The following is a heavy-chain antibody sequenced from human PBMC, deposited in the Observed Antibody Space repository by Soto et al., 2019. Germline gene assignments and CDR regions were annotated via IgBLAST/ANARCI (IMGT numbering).Heavy chain of an antibody. V-gene: IGHV3-30*18. CDR3: AKDTDVVGAAYKFDY. Sequence: GGSLRLSCVASGFSFSSYGMHWVRQAPGKGLEWVAVISYDGGNKYYADSVKGRFTISRDNSKNTLDLQMNSLRGEDTAVYYCAKDTDVVGAAYKFDYWGQGTLVTVSS. D-gene: IGHD1-26*01. CDR1: GFSFSSYG. CDR2: ISYDGGNK. J-gene: IGHJ4*02.